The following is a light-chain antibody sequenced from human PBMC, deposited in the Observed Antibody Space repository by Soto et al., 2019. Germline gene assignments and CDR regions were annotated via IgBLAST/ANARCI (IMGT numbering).Light chain of an antibody. CDR3: SSYTSTSTVV. CDR1: SSDVGGYDY. J-gene: IGLJ2*01. Sequence: QSALTQPASVSRSPGQSITISCTGTSSDVGGYDYVSWYQEHPGRAAKLIIYDVSNRPSGVSNRFSGSRSGNTASLTISGLQAEDEADYYCSSYTSTSTVVFGGGTKLTVL. CDR2: DVS. V-gene: IGLV2-14*03.